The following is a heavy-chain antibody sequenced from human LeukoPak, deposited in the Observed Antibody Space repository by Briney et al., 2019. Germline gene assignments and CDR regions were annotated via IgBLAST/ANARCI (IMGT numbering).Heavy chain of an antibody. D-gene: IGHD5-18*01. J-gene: IGHJ6*02. V-gene: IGHV1-3*01. Sequence: ASVKVSCKASGYTFTSYAMHWVRQAPGQRLEWMGWINAGNGNTKYSQKFQGRVTMTEDTSTDTAYMELSSLRSEDTAVYYCATGGRGYSYGRDYYYYGMDVWGQGTTVTVSS. CDR2: INAGNGNT. CDR1: GYTFTSYA. CDR3: ATGGRGYSYGRDYYYYGMDV.